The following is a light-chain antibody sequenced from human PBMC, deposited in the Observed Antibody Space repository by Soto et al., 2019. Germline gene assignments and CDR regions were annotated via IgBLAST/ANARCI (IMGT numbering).Light chain of an antibody. CDR1: SSDVGGYNY. V-gene: IGLV2-11*01. J-gene: IGLJ1*01. CDR2: DVS. CDR3: CSYAGSYSYV. Sequence: SVLTQPRSVSVSPGQSVTISCTGTSSDVGGYNYVSRYQQHPGKAPKLMIYDVSKRPSGVPDRFSGSKSGNTASLTISGLQAEDEADYYCCSYAGSYSYVFGTGTKGNVL.